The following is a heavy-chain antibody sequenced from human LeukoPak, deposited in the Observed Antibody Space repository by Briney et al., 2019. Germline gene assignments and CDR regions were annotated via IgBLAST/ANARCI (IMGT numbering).Heavy chain of an antibody. CDR1: GGSISSYY. Sequence: SETLSLTCTVSGGSISSYYWSWIRQPPGKGLEWIGYIYYSGSTNYNPSLKSRVTISVDTSKNQFSLKLSSVTAADTAVYYCARVGATKGRSHFDYWGQGTLVTVSS. J-gene: IGHJ4*02. CDR2: IYYSGST. CDR3: ARVGATKGRSHFDY. V-gene: IGHV4-59*01. D-gene: IGHD1-26*01.